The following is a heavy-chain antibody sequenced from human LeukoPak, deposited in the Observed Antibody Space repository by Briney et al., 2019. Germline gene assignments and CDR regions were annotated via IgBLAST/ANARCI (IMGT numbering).Heavy chain of an antibody. CDR2: LSGSGGST. Sequence: GGSLRLSCAASGFTFSSHAMSWVRQAPGKGLEWVSSLSGSGGSTYHADSVKGRFSISRDNSKNTLYLQLNSLRAEDTAVYYCAKGGSTSRVTTSRGVFGYYYYMDVWGKGTPVSVSS. CDR3: AKGGSTSRVTTSRGVFGYYYYMDV. V-gene: IGHV3-23*01. J-gene: IGHJ6*03. D-gene: IGHD4-17*01. CDR1: GFTFSSHA.